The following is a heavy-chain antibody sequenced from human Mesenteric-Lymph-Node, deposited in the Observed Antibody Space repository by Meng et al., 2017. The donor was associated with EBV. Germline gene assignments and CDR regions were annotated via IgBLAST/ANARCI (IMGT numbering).Heavy chain of an antibody. CDR3: ARGSRDGYNLDY. Sequence: QVQREESGPGLVKPSQTLSLTCAVSGGSISSGGYYWSWIRQPPGKGLEWIGYIYYSGSTYYNPSLKSRVTISVDTSKNQFSLKLSSVTAADTAVYYCARGSRDGYNLDYWGQGTLVTVSS. CDR1: GGSISSGGYY. D-gene: IGHD5-24*01. V-gene: IGHV4-30-4*01. J-gene: IGHJ4*02. CDR2: IYYSGST.